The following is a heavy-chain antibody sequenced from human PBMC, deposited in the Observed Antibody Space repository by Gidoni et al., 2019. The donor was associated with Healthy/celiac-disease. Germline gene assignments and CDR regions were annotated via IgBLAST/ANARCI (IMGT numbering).Heavy chain of an antibody. J-gene: IGHJ6*02. V-gene: IGHV1-69*04. CDR3: AREPRPAYCGGDCDYGMDV. CDR1: GGTFSSYA. CDR2: IIPILGIA. D-gene: IGHD2-21*02. Sequence: QVQLVQSGAEVKKPGSSVKVSCKASGGTFSSYAIRWVRQAPGQGLEWMGRIIPILGIANYAQKFQGRVTITADKSTSTAYMELSSLRSEDTAVYYCAREPRPAYCGGDCDYGMDVWGQGTTVTVSS.